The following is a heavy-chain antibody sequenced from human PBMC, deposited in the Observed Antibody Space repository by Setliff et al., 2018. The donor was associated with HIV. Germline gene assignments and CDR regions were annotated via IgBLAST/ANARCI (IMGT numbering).Heavy chain of an antibody. V-gene: IGHV4-38-2*01. CDR2: IYYSGST. CDR3: ARGVAAAGL. Sequence: SETLSLTCAVSGYSISSGYYWGWIRQPPGRGLEWIGSIYYSGSTYYNPSLRSRVTISVDTSKNQFSLKLSSVTAADTAVYYCARGVAAAGLWGQGTLVTVSS. D-gene: IGHD6-13*01. CDR1: GYSISSGYY. J-gene: IGHJ4*02.